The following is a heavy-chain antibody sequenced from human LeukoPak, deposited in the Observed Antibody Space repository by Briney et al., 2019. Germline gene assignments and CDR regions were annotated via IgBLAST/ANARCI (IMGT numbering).Heavy chain of an antibody. D-gene: IGHD5-24*01. CDR2: ISAYNGNT. J-gene: IGHJ4*02. Sequence: GASVPVSCKASGYTFSSYDISWVRQAPGQGLEWMGWISAYNGNTNYAQKLQGRVTMTTDTSTSTAYLELRSLRSDDTAVYYCARVSEEMATITFDYWGQGTLVTVSS. CDR3: ARVSEEMATITFDY. CDR1: GYTFSSYD. V-gene: IGHV1-18*01.